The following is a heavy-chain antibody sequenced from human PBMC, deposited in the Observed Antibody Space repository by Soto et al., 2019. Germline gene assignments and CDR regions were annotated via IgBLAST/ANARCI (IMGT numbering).Heavy chain of an antibody. J-gene: IGHJ6*03. CDR1: GFTFSSYG. D-gene: IGHD2-2*01. CDR3: AKDFRDIVVVPAATTGYYYYMDV. Sequence: QVQLVESGGGVVQPGRSLRLSCAASGFTFSSYGMHWVRQAPGKGLEWVAVISYDGSNKYYADSVKGRFTISRDNSKNTLYLQMNSLRAEDTAVYYCAKDFRDIVVVPAATTGYYYYMDVWGKGTTVTVSS. V-gene: IGHV3-30*18. CDR2: ISYDGSNK.